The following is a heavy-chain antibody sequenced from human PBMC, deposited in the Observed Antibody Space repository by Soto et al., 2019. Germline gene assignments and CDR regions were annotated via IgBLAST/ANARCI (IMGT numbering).Heavy chain of an antibody. J-gene: IGHJ4*02. CDR1: GFTFSSYS. CDR2: ISSSSSYI. D-gene: IGHD2-2*01. Sequence: EVQLVESGGGLVKPGGSLRLSCAASGFTFSSYSMNWVRQAPGKGLEWVSSISSSSSYIYYADSVKGRFTISRDNAKNSLYLQMNSLRAEDTAVYYCARAVDQRKSTGGGYWGQGTLVTVSS. V-gene: IGHV3-21*01. CDR3: ARAVDQRKSTGGGY.